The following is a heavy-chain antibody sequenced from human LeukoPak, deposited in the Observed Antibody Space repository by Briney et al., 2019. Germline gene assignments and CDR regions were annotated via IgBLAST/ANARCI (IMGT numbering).Heavy chain of an antibody. J-gene: IGHJ4*02. D-gene: IGHD3-22*01. CDR1: GFTFSSYA. V-gene: IGHV3-30-3*01. Sequence: GGSLRLSCAASGFTFSSYAMHWVRQAPGKGLERVAVISYDGSNKYYADSVKGRFTISRDNSKNTLYLQMNSLRAEDTAVYYCASTRYDSSGYYYSYWGQGTQVTVSS. CDR3: ASTRYDSSGYYYSY. CDR2: ISYDGSNK.